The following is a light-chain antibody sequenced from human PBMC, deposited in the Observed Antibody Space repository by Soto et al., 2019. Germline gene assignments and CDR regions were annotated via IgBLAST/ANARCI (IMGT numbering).Light chain of an antibody. CDR2: EGS. J-gene: IGLJ3*02. Sequence: QSVLTQPASVSGSPGQSITISCTGTSSDVGSYNLVSWYQQQPGKAPKLMIYEGSKRPSGVSNRFSGSKSGNTASLTISGLQAEDEADYYCCSYAGSSACVFGGGTKLTVL. CDR3: CSYAGSSACV. CDR1: SSDVGSYNL. V-gene: IGLV2-23*01.